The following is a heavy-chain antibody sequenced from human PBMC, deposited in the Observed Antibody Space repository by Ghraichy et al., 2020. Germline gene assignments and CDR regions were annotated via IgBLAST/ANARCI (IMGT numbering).Heavy chain of an antibody. D-gene: IGHD4-11*01. CDR2: LSFDGLNE. Sequence: GGSLRLSCEPSGFSFRDYAMYWVRQAPGKGLEWVATLSFDGLNEYYADSVKGRSIVSRDNSDNTLYLQMNSLRPEDTAVYYCARGGRTGTYNGMDVWGQGTTVTVSS. CDR3: ARGGRTGTYNGMDV. CDR1: GFSFRDYA. J-gene: IGHJ6*02. V-gene: IGHV3-33*05.